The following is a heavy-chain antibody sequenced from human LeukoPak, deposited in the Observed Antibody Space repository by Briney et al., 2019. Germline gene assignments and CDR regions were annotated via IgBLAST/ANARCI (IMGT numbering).Heavy chain of an antibody. CDR2: ISSSSSYI. J-gene: IGHJ4*02. CDR3: ASRTPGSALVSSRDY. CDR1: GFTFSSYS. D-gene: IGHD6-19*01. Sequence: ESLRHSCAASGFTFSSYSTNWVLKAPGKGLEWVSSISSSSSYIYYADSVKGRFTISRDNAKNSLYLQMNSLRAEDTAVYYCASRTPGSALVSSRDYWGQGTLVTVSS. V-gene: IGHV3-21*01.